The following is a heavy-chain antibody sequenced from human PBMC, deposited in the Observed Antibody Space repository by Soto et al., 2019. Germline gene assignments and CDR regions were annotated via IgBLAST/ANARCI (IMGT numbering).Heavy chain of an antibody. CDR2: IWYDGSNK. CDR3: ARDDQEQILNS. Sequence: QVQLVESGGGVVQPGRSLRLSCAASGFTFSSYCMHWVRQAPGKGLEWVAGIWYDGSNKYYADFVKGGFTISRDNSKNTLYMQMNSLRAEDTAVYYCARDDQEQILNSWGQGPPVTVSS. CDR1: GFTFSSYC. J-gene: IGHJ4*02. D-gene: IGHD1-26*01. V-gene: IGHV3-33*01.